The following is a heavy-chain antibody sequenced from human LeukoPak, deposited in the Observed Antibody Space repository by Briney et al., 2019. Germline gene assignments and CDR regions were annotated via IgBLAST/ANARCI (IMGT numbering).Heavy chain of an antibody. D-gene: IGHD3-10*01. J-gene: IGHJ4*02. CDR3: ARGGKGYYGSGSYEADY. CDR1: GFTFSSYS. Sequence: GGSLRLSCAASGFTFSSYSMNWVRQAPGKGLEWVSSISSSSSYIYYADSVKGRFTISRDNAKNSLYLQMNSLRAEDTAVYYCARGGKGYYGSGSYEADYWGQGTLVTVSS. V-gene: IGHV3-21*01. CDR2: ISSSSSYI.